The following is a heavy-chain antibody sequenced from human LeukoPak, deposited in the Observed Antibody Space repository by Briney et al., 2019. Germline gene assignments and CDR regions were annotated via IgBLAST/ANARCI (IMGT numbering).Heavy chain of an antibody. V-gene: IGHV3-23*01. CDR2: ISKSGGT. D-gene: IGHD3-16*01. J-gene: IGHJ4*02. Sequence: GGSLRLSCAASGFTFNSYAMNWVRQAPGKGLEWVSVISKSGGTDYADSVKGRSTISRDNSKNTLYLQMNSLRAEDTAVYYCAREQPGGFDYWGQGTLVTVSS. CDR1: GFTFNSYA. CDR3: AREQPGGFDY.